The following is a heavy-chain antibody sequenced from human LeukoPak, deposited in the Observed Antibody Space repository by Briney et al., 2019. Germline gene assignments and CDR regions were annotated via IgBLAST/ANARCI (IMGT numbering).Heavy chain of an antibody. J-gene: IGHJ6*03. D-gene: IGHD3-10*01. Sequence: GGSLRLSCAASGFTFSDYYMSWIRQAPGKGLEWVSYISSSGSTIYYADTVKGRFTISRDNSKNTLYLQMNSLRADDTAVYYCARSLRVRGVPDYMDVWAKGPRSPSP. CDR3: ARSLRVRGVPDYMDV. V-gene: IGHV3-11*01. CDR1: GFTFSDYY. CDR2: ISSSGSTI.